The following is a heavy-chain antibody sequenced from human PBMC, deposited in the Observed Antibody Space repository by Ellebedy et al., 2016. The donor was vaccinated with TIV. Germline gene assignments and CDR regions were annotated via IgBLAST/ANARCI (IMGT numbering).Heavy chain of an antibody. Sequence: MPSETLSLTCTVSGGSISSYYWSWIRQPPGKGLEWIGYIYYSGSTNYNPSLKSRVSISADTSKNQFSLMMISVTAADTAVYYCARLITMIRGDAFDIWGKGTMVTVSS. V-gene: IGHV4-59*08. J-gene: IGHJ3*02. D-gene: IGHD3-22*01. CDR3: ARLITMIRGDAFDI. CDR1: GGSISSYY. CDR2: IYYSGST.